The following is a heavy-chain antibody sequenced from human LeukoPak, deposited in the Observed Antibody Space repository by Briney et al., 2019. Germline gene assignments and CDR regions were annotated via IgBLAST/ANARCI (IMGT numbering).Heavy chain of an antibody. V-gene: IGHV1-18*01. CDR1: GYTFTSYG. CDR2: ISAYNGNT. D-gene: IGHD6-13*01. J-gene: IGHJ4*02. Sequence: ASVKVSCKASGYTFTSYGISWVRQAPGQGLEWMGWISAYNGNTNYAQKLQGRVTMTTDTSTSTAYMELRSLRSDDTAVYYCARDSSLNIAAAGTFDYWGQGTLDTVSS. CDR3: ARDSSLNIAAAGTFDY.